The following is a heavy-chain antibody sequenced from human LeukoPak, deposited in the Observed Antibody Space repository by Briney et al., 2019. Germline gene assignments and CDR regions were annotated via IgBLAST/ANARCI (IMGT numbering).Heavy chain of an antibody. D-gene: IGHD3-22*01. V-gene: IGHV3-53*01. CDR2: IYSGGST. Sequence: PGGSLRLSCAASGFTVSSNYMSWVRQAPGKGLEWLSIIYSGGSTYYADSVKGRFGISRDNSKNTLYLEMNSLRAEDTAVYYCARVAGLYYDSGGYYEYYFDYWGQGSLVTVSS. CDR1: GFTVSSNY. CDR3: ARVAGLYYDSGGYYEYYFDY. J-gene: IGHJ4*02.